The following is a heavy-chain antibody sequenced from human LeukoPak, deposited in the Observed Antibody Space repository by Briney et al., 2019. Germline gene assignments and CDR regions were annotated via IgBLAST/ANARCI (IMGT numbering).Heavy chain of an antibody. CDR2: ISSSGSYI. Sequence: NTGGSLRLSCAASGFSFSNYAMNWVRQAPGKGLEWVLSISSSGSYIYYADSVKGRFTISRDNAKNSLYLQMNSLRAEDTAVYYCARDRAPYGDYPFDYWGQGTLVTVSS. D-gene: IGHD4-17*01. CDR1: GFSFSNYA. J-gene: IGHJ4*02. CDR3: ARDRAPYGDYPFDY. V-gene: IGHV3-21*01.